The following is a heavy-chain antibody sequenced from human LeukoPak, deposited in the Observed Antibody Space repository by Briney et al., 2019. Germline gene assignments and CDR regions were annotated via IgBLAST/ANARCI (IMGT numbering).Heavy chain of an antibody. CDR2: IKHSGST. J-gene: IGHJ4*02. V-gene: IGHV4-34*01. CDR1: GGSFSGYY. Sequence: PSETLSLTCAVYGGSFSGYYWSCIRQPPGKGLEGIGEIKHSGSTNYNQSLKSRVTISVDTSKNQFFLKLSSVAAADTAVYYCARARVLRGGSSFVYDYWGQGTLVTVSS. CDR3: ARARVLRGGSSFVYDY. D-gene: IGHD1-26*01.